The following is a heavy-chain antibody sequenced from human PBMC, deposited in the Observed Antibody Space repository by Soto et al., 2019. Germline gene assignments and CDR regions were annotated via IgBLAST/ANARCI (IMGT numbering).Heavy chain of an antibody. J-gene: IGHJ6*02. CDR1: GFSLNTGGLG. V-gene: IGHV2-5*02. CDR3: VHSRCGGDCLQSYSSHYYYGMDV. D-gene: IGHD2-21*02. CDR2: IYWDNDK. Sequence: QITLKESGPTLVKPTQTLTLTCTFSGFSLNTGGLGVGWIRQPPGKALEWLALIYWDNDKRYSPSLRSRLTITKDTSKNQXXLXMXXMDPVDAATYYCVHSRCGGDCLQSYSSHYYYGMDVWGQGTTVTVSS.